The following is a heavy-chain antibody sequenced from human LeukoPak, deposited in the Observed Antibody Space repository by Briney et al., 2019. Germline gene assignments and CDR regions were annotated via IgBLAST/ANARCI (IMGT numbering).Heavy chain of an antibody. CDR2: IYYSGST. CDR1: SGSISSYY. CDR3: ARADRGYYYYYMDV. V-gene: IGHV4-59*01. Sequence: SETLSLTCTVSSGSISSYYWSWIRQPPGKGLEWIGYIYYSGSTNYNPSLKSRVTISVDTSKNQFSLKLSSVTAADTAVYYCARADRGYYYYYMDVWGKGTTVTISS. J-gene: IGHJ6*03.